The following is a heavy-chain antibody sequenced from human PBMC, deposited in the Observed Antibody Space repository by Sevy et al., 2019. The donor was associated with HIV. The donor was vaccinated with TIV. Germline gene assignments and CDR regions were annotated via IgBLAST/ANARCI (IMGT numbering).Heavy chain of an antibody. Sequence: GGSLRLSCAASGFTVSSNYMSWVRQAPGKGLDWVSLIYSGGGTDYADPVKGRLSISRDSSKNKLYLQMNSMRTEDTAVYYCARDGGYRLDWGQGTLVTVSS. D-gene: IGHD2-2*01. CDR3: ARDGGYRLD. V-gene: IGHV3-66*02. CDR1: GFTVSSNY. CDR2: IYSGGGT. J-gene: IGHJ4*02.